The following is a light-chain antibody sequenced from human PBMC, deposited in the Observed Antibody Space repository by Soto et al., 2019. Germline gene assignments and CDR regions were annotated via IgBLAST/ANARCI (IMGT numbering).Light chain of an antibody. J-gene: IGKJ1*01. CDR1: QTISSW. Sequence: GDRVTITCRASQTISSWLAWYQQKPGKAPKLLIYKASTLKSGVLSRFSGSGSGTEFTLTISSLQPDDFATYYCQHYNSYSEAFGQGTKVDIK. CDR3: QHYNSYSEA. CDR2: KAS. V-gene: IGKV1-5*03.